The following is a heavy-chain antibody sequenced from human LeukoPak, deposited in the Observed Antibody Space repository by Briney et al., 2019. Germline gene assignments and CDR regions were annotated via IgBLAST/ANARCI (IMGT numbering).Heavy chain of an antibody. Sequence: PGRSLRLSCAASGFTFSSYGMHWVRQAPGKGLEWVAVIWYDGSNKYYADSVKGRFTISRDNSKNTLYLQMNSLRAEDMAVYYCARDQVGYCSSTSCYLRNNWFDPWGQGTLVTVSS. CDR3: ARDQVGYCSSTSCYLRNNWFDP. J-gene: IGHJ5*02. CDR2: IWYDGSNK. CDR1: GFTFSSYG. D-gene: IGHD2-2*01. V-gene: IGHV3-33*01.